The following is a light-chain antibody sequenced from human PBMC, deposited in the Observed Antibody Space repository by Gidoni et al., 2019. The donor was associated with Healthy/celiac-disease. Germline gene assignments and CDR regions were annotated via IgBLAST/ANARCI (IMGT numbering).Light chain of an antibody. J-gene: IGKJ4*01. CDR3: MQALQTPRA. CDR2: LGS. CDR1: HSLLHSNGYNY. V-gene: IGKV2-28*01. Sequence: DIVMTQSPLSLPVTPGEPASISCRSSHSLLHSNGYNYLDWYLQKPGQSTQLLIYLGSNRASGVPDRFSGSGSGTDFTLKISRVEAEDVGVYYCMQALQTPRAFGGGTKVEIK.